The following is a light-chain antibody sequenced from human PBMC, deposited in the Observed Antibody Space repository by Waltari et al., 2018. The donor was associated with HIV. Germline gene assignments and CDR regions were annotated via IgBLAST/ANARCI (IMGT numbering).Light chain of an antibody. J-gene: IGLJ1*01. CDR1: SSDVGGYTF. CDR3: CSYSGSGTLYV. V-gene: IGLV2-11*01. Sequence: QSALTQPRSVSGSPGQSVTISCTGTSSDVGGYTFVSCYQHPPGKAPKLVISDVTKRPSGVPDRFSGSKSGNTASLTISGLQAEDEADYYCCSYSGSGTLYVFGTGTEVTVL. CDR2: DVT.